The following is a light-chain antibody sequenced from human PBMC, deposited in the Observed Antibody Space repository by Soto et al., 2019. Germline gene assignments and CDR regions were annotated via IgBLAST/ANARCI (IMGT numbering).Light chain of an antibody. CDR3: QQYNSYPRT. J-gene: IGKJ4*01. CDR1: QSISRL. Sequence: DIQMTQSPSTLSASVVDRVTITCRASQSISRLLAWYQQKPGKAPKLLIYKASSLESGVPSRFSGSGSGTEFTLTISSLQPDDFATYYCQQYNSYPRTFGGGTKADI. V-gene: IGKV1-5*03. CDR2: KAS.